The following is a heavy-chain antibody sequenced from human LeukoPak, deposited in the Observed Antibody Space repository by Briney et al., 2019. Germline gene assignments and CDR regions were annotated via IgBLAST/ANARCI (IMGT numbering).Heavy chain of an antibody. Sequence: GGSLRLSCAASGFTFSSYGMHWVRQAPGKGLEWVAVISYDGSNKYYADSVKGRFTISRHNSKNTLYLQMNSLRAEDTAVYYCARDNYGGNFPYYYYGMDVWGQGTTVTVSS. V-gene: IGHV3-30*03. CDR3: ARDNYGGNFPYYYYGMDV. J-gene: IGHJ6*02. CDR1: GFTFSSYG. D-gene: IGHD4-23*01. CDR2: ISYDGSNK.